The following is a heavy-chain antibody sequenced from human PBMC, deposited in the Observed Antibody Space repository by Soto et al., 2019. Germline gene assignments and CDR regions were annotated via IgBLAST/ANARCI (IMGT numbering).Heavy chain of an antibody. CDR1: GGSISSSSYY. V-gene: IGHV4-39*01. Sequence: SETLSLTCTVSGGSISSSSYYWGWIRQPPGKGLEWIGSIYYSGSTYYNPSLKSRVTISVDTSKNQFSLKLSSVTAADTAVYYGARGGGVYYFDDWGQGTLVTVSS. CDR2: IYYSGST. J-gene: IGHJ4*02. D-gene: IGHD2-8*02. CDR3: ARGGGVYYFDD.